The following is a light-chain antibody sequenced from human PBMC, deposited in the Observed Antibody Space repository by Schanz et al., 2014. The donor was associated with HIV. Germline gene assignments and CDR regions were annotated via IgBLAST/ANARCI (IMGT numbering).Light chain of an antibody. Sequence: DIQMTQSPSTLSASVGDRITITCRASQSISEWLAWYQQKPGQAPNLLISEASTLESGVPSRFSGTGSGTDFTLTISSLQPEDVAVYYCQQYYRTPWTFGQGTKVEIK. CDR1: QSISEW. CDR2: EAS. CDR3: QQYYRTPWT. J-gene: IGKJ1*01. V-gene: IGKV1-5*03.